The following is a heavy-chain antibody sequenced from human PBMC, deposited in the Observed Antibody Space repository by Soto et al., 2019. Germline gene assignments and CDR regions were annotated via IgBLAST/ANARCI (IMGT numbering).Heavy chain of an antibody. CDR1: GFTFNTYA. CDR3: AKGVVGGSLYCFDH. J-gene: IGHJ4*02. Sequence: GGSLRLSCAAAGFTFNTYAMTWVRQAPGKGLEWVSAISGSGGTTYYADSVKGRVTISRDNSKNTPFLEMNSLRADDTAVYYCAKGVVGGSLYCFDHWGQGTPVTVSS. D-gene: IGHD2-15*01. CDR2: ISGSGGTT. V-gene: IGHV3-23*01.